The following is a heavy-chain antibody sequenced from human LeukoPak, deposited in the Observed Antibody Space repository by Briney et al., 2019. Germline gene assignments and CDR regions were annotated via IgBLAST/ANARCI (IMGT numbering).Heavy chain of an antibody. J-gene: IGHJ5*02. CDR1: GFTFSSYA. V-gene: IGHV3-30-3*01. CDR3: ARDLSYGDWFDP. Sequence: GGSLRLSCAASGFTFSSYAMHWVRQAPGKGLEWVAVISYDGSNKYYADSVKGRFTISRDNSKNTLYLQMNSLRAEDTAVYYCARDLSYGDWFDPWGQGTLVTVSS. D-gene: IGHD4-17*01. CDR2: ISYDGSNK.